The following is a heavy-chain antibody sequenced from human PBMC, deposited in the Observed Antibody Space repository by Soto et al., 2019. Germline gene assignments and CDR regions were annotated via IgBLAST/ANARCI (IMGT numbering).Heavy chain of an antibody. CDR2: IWYDGSNK. J-gene: IGHJ4*02. CDR3: ARDSYGDYEASMALALGY. V-gene: IGHV3-33*01. CDR1: GFTFSSYG. D-gene: IGHD4-17*01. Sequence: QVQLVESGGGVVQPGRSLRLSCAASGFTFSSYGMHWVRQAPGKGLEWVAVIWYDGSNKYYADSVKGRFTISRDNSKNTRYLQMNSRRAEDTAVYYCARDSYGDYEASMALALGYWGQGTLVTVSS.